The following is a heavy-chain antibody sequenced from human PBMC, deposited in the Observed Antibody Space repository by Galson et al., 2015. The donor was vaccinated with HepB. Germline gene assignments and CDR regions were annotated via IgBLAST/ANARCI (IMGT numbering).Heavy chain of an antibody. D-gene: IGHD3-16*01. CDR3: VKGAWADY. CDR1: GFTFSTFD. V-gene: IGHV3-23*01. Sequence: SLRLSCAASGFTFSTFDVTWVRQAPGKGLEWVSTIIGYDNTTYYADSVRGRFTISKDKFKNTLYLQMNSLRVEDTALYYCVKGAWADYWGQGTLVTVSS. CDR2: IIGYDNTT. J-gene: IGHJ4*02.